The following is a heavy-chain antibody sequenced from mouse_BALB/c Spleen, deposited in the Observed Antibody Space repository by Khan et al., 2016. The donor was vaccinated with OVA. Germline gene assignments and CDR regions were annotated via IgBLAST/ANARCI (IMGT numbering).Heavy chain of an antibody. J-gene: IGHJ3*01. CDR3: ARSGYGSFAY. CDR2: IFPNTGGT. Sequence: VQLQQSGPELVKPGASVKISCKASGYTFTDFNLDWVKQSHGKSLEWIGYIFPNTGGTGYNQEFKTKATLTVDISFSAAYMELRSLTSEDSAVYYCARSGYGSFAYWGQGTLVTVSA. CDR1: GYTFTDFN. V-gene: IGHV1S29*02. D-gene: IGHD1-2*01.